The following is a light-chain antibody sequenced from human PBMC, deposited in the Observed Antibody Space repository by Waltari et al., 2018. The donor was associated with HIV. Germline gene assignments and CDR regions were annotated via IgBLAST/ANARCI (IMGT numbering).Light chain of an antibody. CDR3: QQYAASPLT. CDR1: QSVRSAS. J-gene: IGKJ4*01. Sequence: EIVLTQSPGTLSLSPGERATLSCRASQSVRSASLAWYQQKPGQAPWLLIYGASSRAPGIPDRFSGSGAVTDFILTISRLEPEDCAVYYCQQYAASPLTFGGGTKVEIK. V-gene: IGKV3-20*01. CDR2: GAS.